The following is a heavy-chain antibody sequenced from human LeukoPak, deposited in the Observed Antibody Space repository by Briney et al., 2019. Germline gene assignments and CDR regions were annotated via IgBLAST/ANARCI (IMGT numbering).Heavy chain of an antibody. CDR1: GFTFSSYA. J-gene: IGHJ4*02. CDR3: AKGSYYDSSGSFYFDY. D-gene: IGHD3-22*01. Sequence: PGGSLRLSCAASGFTFSSYAMSWVRQAPGKGLEWVSGISGSGDNTYYADSVKGRFTISRDNSKNTLYVQVNSLGTEDTAAHYCAKGSYYDSSGSFYFDYWGQGTLVTVPS. CDR2: ISGSGDNT. V-gene: IGHV3-23*01.